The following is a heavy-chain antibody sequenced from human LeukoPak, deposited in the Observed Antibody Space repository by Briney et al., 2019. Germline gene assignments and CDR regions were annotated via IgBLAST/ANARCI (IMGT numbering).Heavy chain of an antibody. J-gene: IGHJ3*02. CDR1: GGTFSSYA. V-gene: IGHV1-69*13. D-gene: IGHD6-19*01. CDR2: IIPIFGTA. Sequence: ASVKVSCKASGGTFSSYAISWVRQAPGQGLEWMGGIIPIFGTANYAQKFQGRVTITADESTSTAYMELSSLRSEDTAVYYCARIVGDSGWYRSNAFDIWGQGTMVTVSS. CDR3: ARIVGDSGWYRSNAFDI.